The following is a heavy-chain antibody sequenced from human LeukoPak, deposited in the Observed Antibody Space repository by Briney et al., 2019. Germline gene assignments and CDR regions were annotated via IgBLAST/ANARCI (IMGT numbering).Heavy chain of an antibody. CDR1: GFTFSSYS. V-gene: IGHV3-21*01. CDR3: ARGTLTYYYGSGSYFGY. Sequence: GGSLRLSCAASGFTFSSYSMNWVRQAPGKGLEWVSSISSSSSYIYYADSVKGRFTISRDNARNPLFLQMNSLRAEDTAVYYCARGTLTYYYGSGSYFGYWGQGTLVTVSS. D-gene: IGHD3-10*01. CDR2: ISSSSSYI. J-gene: IGHJ4*02.